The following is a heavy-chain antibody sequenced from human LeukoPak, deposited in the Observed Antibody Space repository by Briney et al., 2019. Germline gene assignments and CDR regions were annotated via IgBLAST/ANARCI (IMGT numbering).Heavy chain of an antibody. J-gene: IGHJ4*02. Sequence: SETLSLTCTVSSGSITSSSYYWGWIRQPPGKDLEWIGSIYHSGSTYYNPSLKSRVTISVDTSKNQFSLKLSSVTAADTAVYYCARPGVRGVILPFDYWGQGTLVTVSS. D-gene: IGHD3-10*01. CDR1: SGSITSSSYY. CDR3: ARPGVRGVILPFDY. V-gene: IGHV4-39*07. CDR2: IYHSGST.